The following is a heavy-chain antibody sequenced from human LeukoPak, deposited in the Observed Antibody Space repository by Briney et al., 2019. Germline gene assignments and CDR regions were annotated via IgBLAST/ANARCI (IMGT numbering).Heavy chain of an antibody. D-gene: IGHD6-13*01. V-gene: IGHV3-21*01. CDR2: ISSSGSYI. CDR3: ARDTFSSSWAPFDY. CDR1: RFTFSSYS. Sequence: GGSLRLSCAASRFTFSSYSMNWVRQAPGKGLEWVSSISSSGSYIYYADSVKGRFTISRDNAKNSLYLQMNSLRAEDTAVYYCARDTFSSSWAPFDYWGQGTLVTVSS. J-gene: IGHJ4*02.